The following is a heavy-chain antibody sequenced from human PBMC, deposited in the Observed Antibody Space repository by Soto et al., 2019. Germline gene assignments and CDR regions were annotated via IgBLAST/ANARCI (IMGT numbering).Heavy chain of an antibody. D-gene: IGHD3-16*01. CDR1: GGTFSSYA. Sequence: SVKVSCKASGGTFSSYAISWVRQAPGQGLEWMGGIIPIFGTANYAQKFQGRVTITADESTSTAYMELSSPRSEDTAVYYCARSYESEVLVMDVWGQGTTVTVSS. CDR3: ARSYESEVLVMDV. CDR2: IIPIFGTA. J-gene: IGHJ6*02. V-gene: IGHV1-69*13.